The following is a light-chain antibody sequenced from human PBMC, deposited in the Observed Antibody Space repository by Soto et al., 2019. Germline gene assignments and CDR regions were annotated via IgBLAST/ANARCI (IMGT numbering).Light chain of an antibody. CDR1: QTLNIN. J-gene: IGKJ1*01. Sequence: EIVMTQSPDTLSVSPGERATLSCRASQTLNINLAWYQQKPGQAPRLLIYGASTRATGFPARFSGSWSGTVFTLTITNLQPEDSAVYYCQQYSDGLTFGQGTKVEIK. CDR3: QQYSDGLT. V-gene: IGKV3-15*01. CDR2: GAS.